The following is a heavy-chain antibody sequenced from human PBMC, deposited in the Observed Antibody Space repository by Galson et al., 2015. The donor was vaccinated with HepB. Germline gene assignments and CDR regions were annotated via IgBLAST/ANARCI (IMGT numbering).Heavy chain of an antibody. V-gene: IGHV3-73*01. D-gene: IGHD6-25*01. J-gene: IGHJ5*02. CDR2: XXSXANNYAT. CDR3: TRLGDLSGYSSA. CDR1: GFTFSGSA. Sequence: SLRLSCAASGFTFSGSAMHWVRQTSGKGLXXVGXXXSXANNYATAYAASVKGRFSISRDDSKNNAVLQMTNLKTEDTAVYYCTRLGDLSGYSSAWGQGTLVTVSS.